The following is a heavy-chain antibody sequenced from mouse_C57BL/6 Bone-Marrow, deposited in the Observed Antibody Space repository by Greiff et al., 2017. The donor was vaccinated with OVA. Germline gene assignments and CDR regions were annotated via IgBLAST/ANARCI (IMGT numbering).Heavy chain of an antibody. Sequence: QVQLQQSGAELVRPGASVKLSCKASGYTFTDYYINWVKQRPGQGLEWIARIYPGSGNTYYNEKFKGKATLTAEKSSSTAYMQLSSLTCEDSAVYFCARWGYYYGSTWYFDVWGTGTTVTVSS. CDR1: GYTFTDYY. D-gene: IGHD1-1*01. CDR2: IYPGSGNT. J-gene: IGHJ1*03. V-gene: IGHV1-76*01. CDR3: ARWGYYYGSTWYFDV.